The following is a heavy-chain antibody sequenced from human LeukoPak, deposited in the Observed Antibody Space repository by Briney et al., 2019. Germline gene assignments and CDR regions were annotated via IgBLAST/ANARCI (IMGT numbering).Heavy chain of an antibody. D-gene: IGHD2-15*01. Sequence: SGGSLRLSCAASGFTFSDYEMNWVRQAPGKGLEWVSYISSSGRGIYYADSVKGRFTISRDNAKNSLYLQMNSLRADDTAINYCARGPRDPTEYCSRGTCSPTYDVWGQGTLVTVSS. CDR1: GFTFSDYE. J-gene: IGHJ4*02. CDR3: ARGPRDPTEYCSRGTCSPTYDV. V-gene: IGHV3-48*03. CDR2: ISSSGRGI.